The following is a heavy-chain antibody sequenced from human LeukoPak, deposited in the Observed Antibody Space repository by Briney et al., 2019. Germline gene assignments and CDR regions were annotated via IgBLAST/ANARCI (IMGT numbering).Heavy chain of an antibody. Sequence: RASVTVSCTVSGYTLTESSMHWVRQAPGKGLEWMGGFGPEDGETIYAQNFQGRVTMTEDTSTDTAYMELSSLRSEDTAVYYCATVGLIKPEYYDRSGYYYRRVLSPLDYWGQGTQVTVSS. D-gene: IGHD3-22*01. CDR1: GYTLTESS. CDR2: FGPEDGET. V-gene: IGHV1-24*01. CDR3: ATVGLIKPEYYDRSGYYYRRVLSPLDY. J-gene: IGHJ4*02.